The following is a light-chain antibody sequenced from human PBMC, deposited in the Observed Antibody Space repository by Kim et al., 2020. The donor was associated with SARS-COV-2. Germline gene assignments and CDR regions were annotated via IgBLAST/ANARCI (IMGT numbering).Light chain of an antibody. CDR2: GVS. CDR3: SSYTTSTSVV. CDR1: SSDVGGYTY. Sequence: GRSFTISCTGTSSDVGGYTYVSWYQQPPGKAPKLMIYGVSNRPSGVSNRFSGSESGNTASLTISGLQAEDEADYYCSSYTTSTSVVFGGGTQLTVL. V-gene: IGLV2-14*03. J-gene: IGLJ2*01.